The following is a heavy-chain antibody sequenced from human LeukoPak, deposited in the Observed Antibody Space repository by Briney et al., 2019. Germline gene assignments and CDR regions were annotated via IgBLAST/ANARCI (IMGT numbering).Heavy chain of an antibody. V-gene: IGHV3-48*03. CDR2: ISSSGSTI. CDR3: ARILRYSSVFDY. J-gene: IGHJ4*02. CDR1: GFTFSSYE. Sequence: GXSLRLSCAASGFTFSSYEMNWVRQAPGKGLEWVSYISSSGSTIYYADSVKGRFTISRDNAKNSLYLQMNSLRAEDTAVYYCARILRYSSVFDYWGQGTLVTVSS. D-gene: IGHD3-9*01.